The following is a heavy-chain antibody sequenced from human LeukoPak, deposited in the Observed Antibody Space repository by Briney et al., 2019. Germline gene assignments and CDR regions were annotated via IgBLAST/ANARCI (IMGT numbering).Heavy chain of an antibody. CDR2: IKEDGTEK. CDR1: EFSFSTYW. Sequence: GGSLRLSCAASEFSFSTYWMSWVRQAPGKGLEWVANIKEDGTEKYYVGSAKGRFTISRDNAKKSLYLQMNSLRDDDTAVYFCARSPAGDAWPPAYYMDVWGKGTTVTVSS. D-gene: IGHD3-10*01. J-gene: IGHJ6*03. V-gene: IGHV3-7*01. CDR3: ARSPAGDAWPPAYYMDV.